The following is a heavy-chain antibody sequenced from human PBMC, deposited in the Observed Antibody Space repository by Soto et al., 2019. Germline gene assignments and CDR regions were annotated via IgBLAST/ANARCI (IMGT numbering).Heavy chain of an antibody. D-gene: IGHD3-10*01. CDR2: IYYSGST. CDR1: WGSIISLG. J-gene: IGHJ4*02. CDR3: AGAYGWYSAY. V-gene: IGHV4-59*11. Sequence: SVTMSVTWTVAWGSIISLGWCWIRQPQGKGLEWIGYIYYSGSTNYNPYLTRRVTISVDTSKNQFSLKLSSVTAADTAVYYCAGAYGWYSAYWGQGALVTVSS.